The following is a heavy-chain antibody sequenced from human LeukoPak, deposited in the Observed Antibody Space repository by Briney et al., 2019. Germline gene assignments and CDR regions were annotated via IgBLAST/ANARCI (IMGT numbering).Heavy chain of an antibody. J-gene: IGHJ4*02. V-gene: IGHV3-23*01. Sequence: PGGSLRLSCAASGFTFSSYAMSWVRQAPGKGLEWVSAICSSGGSTYYADSVKGRFTISRDNSKNTLYLQMNSLRAEDTAVYYCAKAASYYYDSSGYYPLHIYFDYWGQGTLVTVSS. CDR2: ICSSGGST. D-gene: IGHD3-22*01. CDR1: GFTFSSYA. CDR3: AKAASYYYDSSGYYPLHIYFDY.